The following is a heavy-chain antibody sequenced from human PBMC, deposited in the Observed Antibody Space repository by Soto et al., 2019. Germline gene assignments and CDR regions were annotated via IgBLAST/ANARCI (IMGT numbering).Heavy chain of an antibody. J-gene: IGHJ6*02. D-gene: IGHD4-17*01. CDR1: GYTFTSYG. CDR2: ISAYNGNT. Sequence: QVQLVQSGAEVKKPGASVKVSCKASGYTFTSYGISWVRQAPGQGLEWMGWISAYNGNTNYAQKLQGRVTMTTDTSTSTAYMELRSLRSYDTAVYYCARVDYGDYAGYYYYYGMDVWGQGTTVTVAS. CDR3: ARVDYGDYAGYYYYYGMDV. V-gene: IGHV1-18*01.